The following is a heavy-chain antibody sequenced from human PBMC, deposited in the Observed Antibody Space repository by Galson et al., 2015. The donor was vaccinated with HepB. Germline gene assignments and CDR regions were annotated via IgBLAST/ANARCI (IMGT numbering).Heavy chain of an antibody. CDR1: GFSLSTSGVG. V-gene: IGHV2-5*02. CDR2: IYWDDDK. Sequence: PALVKPPQTLTLTCTFSGFSLSTSGVGVGWIRQPPGKALEWLALIYWDDDKRYSPSLKSRLTITKDTSKNQVVLTMTNMDPVDTATYYCAHKGQQWLTYGFDYWGQGTLVTVSS. D-gene: IGHD6-19*01. J-gene: IGHJ4*02. CDR3: AHKGQQWLTYGFDY.